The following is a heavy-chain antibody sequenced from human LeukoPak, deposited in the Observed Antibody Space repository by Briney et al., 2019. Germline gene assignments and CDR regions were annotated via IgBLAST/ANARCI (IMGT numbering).Heavy chain of an antibody. CDR1: GGSISSYY. J-gene: IGHJ4*02. CDR3: ARSMVRGVPFDY. Sequence: SETLSLTCTVSGGSISSYYWSWIRQPPGKGLEWIGYIYYSGSTNYNPSLKSRVTISVDTSKNQFSLKLSSVTAADTAVYYCARSMVRGVPFDYWGQGTLVTVSS. V-gene: IGHV4-59*01. CDR2: IYYSGST. D-gene: IGHD3-10*01.